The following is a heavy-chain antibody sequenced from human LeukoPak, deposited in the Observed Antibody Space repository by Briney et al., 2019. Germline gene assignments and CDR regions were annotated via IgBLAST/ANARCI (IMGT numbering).Heavy chain of an antibody. CDR1: GYTFTSYG. CDR3: ARGPADERITIFGVVINAPWFDP. D-gene: IGHD3-3*01. Sequence: GASVKVSCKASGYTFTSYGISWVRQAPGQGLEWMGWISGYNGNTNYAQKLQGRVTMTTDTSTSTAYMELRSLRSDDTAVYYCARGPADERITIFGVVINAPWFDPWGQGTLVTVSS. J-gene: IGHJ5*02. V-gene: IGHV1-18*01. CDR2: ISGYNGNT.